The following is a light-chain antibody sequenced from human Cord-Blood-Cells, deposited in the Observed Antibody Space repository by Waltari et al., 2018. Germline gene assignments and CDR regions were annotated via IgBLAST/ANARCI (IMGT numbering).Light chain of an antibody. CDR1: QDISNY. V-gene: IGKV1-33*01. Sequence: TQRTQSPSELSAPVRHRLTTTCQASQDISNYLNWYQQKPGKAPKLLIYDASNLETGVPSRFSGSGSGTDFTLSISSLQPEDIATYYCQQYDNLPITFGQGTRLEIK. CDR2: DAS. J-gene: IGKJ5*01. CDR3: QQYDNLPIT.